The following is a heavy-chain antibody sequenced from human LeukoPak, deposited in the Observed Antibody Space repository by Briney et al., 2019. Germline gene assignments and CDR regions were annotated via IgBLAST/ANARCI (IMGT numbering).Heavy chain of an antibody. CDR1: GFTFSNFA. CDR2: ISYDGDNE. V-gene: IGHV3-30-3*01. Sequence: PGGSLRLSCAASGFTFSNFATHWVRQAPGKGLEWVAVISYDGDNEYYADSVKGQFTISRDNSKDRLYLQMNSLRPEDTAMYYCARVRGGRSWYYYGMDVWGRGTTVTVSS. J-gene: IGHJ6*02. CDR3: ARVRGGRSWYYYGMDV. D-gene: IGHD3-16*01.